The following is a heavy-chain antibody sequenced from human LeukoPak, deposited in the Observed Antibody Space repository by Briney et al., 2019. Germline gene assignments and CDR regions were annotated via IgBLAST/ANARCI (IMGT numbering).Heavy chain of an antibody. CDR2: IYASGST. V-gene: IGHV4-4*09. CDR1: GGSISSYY. D-gene: IGHD3-10*01. Sequence: SETLSLTCSVSGGSISSYYCSWIRQPPGKVLEWIGYIYASGSTNYNPSLKSRVTISVDTSKNQFSLNLTSVTAADTAVYYCARHGSVRSPLGPWGQGTLVTVSS. CDR3: ARHGSVRSPLGP. J-gene: IGHJ5*02.